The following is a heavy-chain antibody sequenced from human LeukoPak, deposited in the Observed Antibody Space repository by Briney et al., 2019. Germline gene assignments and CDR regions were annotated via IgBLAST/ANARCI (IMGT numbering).Heavy chain of an antibody. V-gene: IGHV1-18*01. CDR2: ISAYNGDT. J-gene: IGHJ4*02. CDR1: GYTFTSYG. Sequence: ASVKVSCKASGYTFTSYGISWVRQAPGQGLEWMGWISAYNGDTNYAQKLQGRVTMTTDTSTSTAYTELRSLRSDDTAVYYCASRGSYSRYFDYWGQGTLVTVSS. D-gene: IGHD1-26*01. CDR3: ASRGSYSRYFDY.